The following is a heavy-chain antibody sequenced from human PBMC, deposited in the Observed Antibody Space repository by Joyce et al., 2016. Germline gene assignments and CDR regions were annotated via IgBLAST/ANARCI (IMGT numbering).Heavy chain of an antibody. V-gene: IGHV4-30-4*01. CDR2: IYYSGST. Sequence: QVQLQESGPGLVKPSQTLSLTCTVSGGSISSADYYWRWIRQPPGKGLECIGYIYYSGSTYYNPALKSRVTISIDTSKNQFSLKLSAVTAADTAVYYCARDGVSPRSRGAFDIWGQGTMVTVSS. D-gene: IGHD3-3*01. CDR3: ARDGVSPRSRGAFDI. J-gene: IGHJ3*02. CDR1: GGSISSADYY.